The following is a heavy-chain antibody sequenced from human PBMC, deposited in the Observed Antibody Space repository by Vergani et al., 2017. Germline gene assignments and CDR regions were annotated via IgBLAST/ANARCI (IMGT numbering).Heavy chain of an antibody. J-gene: IGHJ5*02. CDR1: GGSMSGYY. V-gene: IGHV4-59*01. CDR2: MYHSGST. D-gene: IGHD3-10*01. CDR3: GRVADFYGLESRLLDL. Sequence: QVRLQESGPGLVKPSETLSLTCSVSGGSMSGYYWSWIRQPPGKEREWIGYMYHSGSTNYNPSLETRVTISGDTSKNQFSLKLNSVTAADTAVYYCGRVADFYGLESRLLDLWGQGILVTVSS.